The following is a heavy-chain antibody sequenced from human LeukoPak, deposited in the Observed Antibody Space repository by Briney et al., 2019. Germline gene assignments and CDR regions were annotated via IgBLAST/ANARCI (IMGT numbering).Heavy chain of an antibody. CDR1: GFTFSSYA. Sequence: GGSLRLSCAASGFTFSSYAMSWVRQAPGKGLEWVSAISGSGGSTYYADSVKGRFTISRDNAKNSLFLQMNSLRAEDTAVYYCARDPNYYYDSGGYYYYFDYWGQGTLVTVSS. CDR2: ISGSGGST. V-gene: IGHV3-23*01. J-gene: IGHJ4*02. D-gene: IGHD3-22*01. CDR3: ARDPNYYYDSGGYYYYFDY.